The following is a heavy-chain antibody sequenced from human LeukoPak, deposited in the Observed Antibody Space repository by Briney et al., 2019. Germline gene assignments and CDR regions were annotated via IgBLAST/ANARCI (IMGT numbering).Heavy chain of an antibody. J-gene: IGHJ5*02. CDR3: ARALGSSSAGYWFDP. Sequence: GPSVKLSCKASRSTFTSYDINCVRQATGQGLDWIGWMNPNSGNTGYAKKFQGRVTMTRNTSISTAYMELSSLRSEDTAVYYCARALGSSSAGYWFDPWGQGTLVTVSS. CDR2: MNPNSGNT. V-gene: IGHV1-8*01. CDR1: RSTFTSYD. D-gene: IGHD6-6*01.